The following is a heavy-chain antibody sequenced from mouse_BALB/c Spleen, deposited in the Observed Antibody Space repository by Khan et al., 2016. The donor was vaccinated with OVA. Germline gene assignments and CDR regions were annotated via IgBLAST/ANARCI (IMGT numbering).Heavy chain of an antibody. CDR3: TRGGYGGVAY. Sequence: QVQLQQSGAELVKPGASVKLSCKASGYAFTNYQMYWVKQRPGQGLEWIGEINPSTGGTNFNEKFKSKATLTVDKSSSTAYMQLSSLTSEDSAVYYCTRGGYGGVAYWGQGTLVTVSA. CDR1: GYAFTNYQ. J-gene: IGHJ3*01. D-gene: IGHD3-1*01. V-gene: IGHV1S81*02. CDR2: INPSTGGT.